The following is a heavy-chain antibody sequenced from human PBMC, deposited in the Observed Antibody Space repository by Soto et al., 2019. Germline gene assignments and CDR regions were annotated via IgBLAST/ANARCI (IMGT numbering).Heavy chain of an antibody. D-gene: IGHD6-13*01. J-gene: IGHJ6*02. CDR3: ARDPSGYSSSWYGGYYYYGMDV. CDR1: GGSISSYY. Sequence: WETLSLTCTVSGGSISSYYWSWIRQPAGKGLEWIGRIYTSGSTNYNPSLKSRVTMSVDTPKNQFSLKLSSVTAADTAVYYCARDPSGYSSSWYGGYYYYGMDVWGQGATVTVSS. V-gene: IGHV4-4*07. CDR2: IYTSGST.